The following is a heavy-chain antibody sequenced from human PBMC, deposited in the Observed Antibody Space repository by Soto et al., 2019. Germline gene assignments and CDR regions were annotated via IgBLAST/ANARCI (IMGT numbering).Heavy chain of an antibody. D-gene: IGHD2-15*01. CDR2: ISYDGSNK. J-gene: IGHJ3*02. V-gene: IGHV3-30*18. Sequence: GGSLRLSCAASGFTFSSYGMHWVRQAPGKGLEWVAVISYDGSNKYYADSVKGRFTISRDNSKNTLYLQMNSLRAEDTAVYYCAKDPPGYCSGGSCYWLSAFDIWGQGTMVTVSS. CDR1: GFTFSSYG. CDR3: AKDPPGYCSGGSCYWLSAFDI.